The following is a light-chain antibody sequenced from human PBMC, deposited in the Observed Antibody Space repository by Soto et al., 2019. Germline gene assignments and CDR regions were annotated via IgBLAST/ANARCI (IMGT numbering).Light chain of an antibody. CDR2: DVN. J-gene: IGLJ1*01. V-gene: IGLV2-14*01. CDR3: SSFTNRKTYV. Sequence: QSALTQPASVSGSPGQSIAISCTGTSSDVGGYNSVSWFQQHPGKAPKLIIYDVNDRPSAVSDRFSGSKSGNTASLTISGLQTEDEVDYYCSSFTNRKTYVFGTGTKLTVL. CDR1: SSDVGGYNS.